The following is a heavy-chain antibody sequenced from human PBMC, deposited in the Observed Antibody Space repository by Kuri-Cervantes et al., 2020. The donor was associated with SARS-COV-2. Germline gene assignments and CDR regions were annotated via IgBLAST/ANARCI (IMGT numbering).Heavy chain of an antibody. J-gene: IGHJ6*03. CDR2: ISYDGSNK. Sequence: GGSLRLSCAASGFTFSDYYMSWIRQAPGKGLELVAVISYDGSNKYYADSVKGRFTISRDNAKNSLYLQMNSLRAEDTAVYYCASGIAVAGLAYKDVWGKGTTVTVSS. CDR1: GFTFSDYY. V-gene: IGHV3-30*07. D-gene: IGHD6-19*01. CDR3: ASGIAVAGLAYKDV.